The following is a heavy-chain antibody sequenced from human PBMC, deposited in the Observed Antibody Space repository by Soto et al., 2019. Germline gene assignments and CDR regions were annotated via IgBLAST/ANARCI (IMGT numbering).Heavy chain of an antibody. V-gene: IGHV4-34*01. Sequence: SETLSLTCAVYGGSFSGYYWSWIRQPPGKGLEWIGEINHSGSTNYNPSLKSRVTISVDTSKNQFSLKLSSVTAADTAVYYCARNAALTIFRVVIFDYWGQGTLVTVSS. CDR3: ARNAALTIFRVVIFDY. CDR2: INHSGST. J-gene: IGHJ4*02. D-gene: IGHD3-3*01. CDR1: GGSFSGYY.